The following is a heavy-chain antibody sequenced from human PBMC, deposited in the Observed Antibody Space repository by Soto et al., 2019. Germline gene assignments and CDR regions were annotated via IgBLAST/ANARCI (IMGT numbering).Heavy chain of an antibody. CDR2: IYYGGST. CDR1: GDSISTDY. V-gene: IGHV4-59*08. D-gene: IGHD7-27*01. Sequence: SETLSLTCTVSGDSISTDYWSWIRQSPGEGLEWIGFIYYGGSTNYNPSLKSRVTISLDTPKNQFSLKLSSVTAADTAVYYCAKNWNWGSLVHWGQGTLVTVSS. J-gene: IGHJ4*02. CDR3: AKNWNWGSLVH.